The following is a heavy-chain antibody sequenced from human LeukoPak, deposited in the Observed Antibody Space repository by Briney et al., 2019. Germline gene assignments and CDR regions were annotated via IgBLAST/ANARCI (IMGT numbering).Heavy chain of an antibody. J-gene: IGHJ4*02. CDR3: ARDYTAGATFQIQGPVDY. CDR2: INQDGSER. CDR1: RFTFSNYW. Sequence: PGGSLRLSCAASRFTFSNYWMTWVRQAPGKGLEWVANINQDGSERYYVDSVKGRFTISRDNAKSSLYLQMNSLRAEDTAVYSCARDYTAGATFQIQGPVDYWGQGTLVTVSS. V-gene: IGHV3-7*01. D-gene: IGHD1-26*01.